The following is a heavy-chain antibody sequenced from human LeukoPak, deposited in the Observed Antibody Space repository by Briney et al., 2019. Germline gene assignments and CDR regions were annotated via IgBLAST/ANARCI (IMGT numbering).Heavy chain of an antibody. V-gene: IGHV3-7*01. D-gene: IGHD6-13*01. J-gene: IGHJ4*02. CDR2: IKGDGSEK. CDR1: GFTFSSYW. CDR3: ARWTYSSSWWFVEY. Sequence: GGSPRPSCAASGFTFSSYWVTWVRQAPGKGLEWVANIKGDGSEKYYVDSVKGRFTISRDNAKDSLYLQMNSLRAEDTALYYCARWTYSSSWWFVEYWGQGILVTVSS.